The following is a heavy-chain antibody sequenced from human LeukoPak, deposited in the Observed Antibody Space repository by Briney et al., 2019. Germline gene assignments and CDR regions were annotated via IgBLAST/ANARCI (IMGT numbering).Heavy chain of an antibody. CDR2: INPNSGGT. CDR1: GYTFTGYY. CDR3: ARDNGGSGSFNFDY. Sequence: ASVKVSCKASGYTFTGYYMHWVRQAPGQGLEWMGWINPNSGGTNYAQKFQGRVTMTRDTSISTAYMELSRLRSDDTAVYYCARDNGGSGSFNFDYWGQGTLVTVSS. D-gene: IGHD1-26*01. J-gene: IGHJ4*02. V-gene: IGHV1-2*02.